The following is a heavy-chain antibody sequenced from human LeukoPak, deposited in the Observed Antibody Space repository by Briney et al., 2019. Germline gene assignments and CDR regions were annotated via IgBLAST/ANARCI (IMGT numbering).Heavy chain of an antibody. CDR2: IYYSGST. D-gene: IGHD3-16*01. CDR1: GGSISSSSYY. J-gene: IGHJ5*02. Sequence: SETLSLTCTVSGGSISSSSYYWGWIRQPPGKGLEWIGSIYYSGSTYYNPSLKSRVTISIDTSKNQFSLKLSSVTAADTAVYYCARRPWGGWFDPWGQGTLVTVSS. CDR3: ARRPWGGWFDP. V-gene: IGHV4-39*01.